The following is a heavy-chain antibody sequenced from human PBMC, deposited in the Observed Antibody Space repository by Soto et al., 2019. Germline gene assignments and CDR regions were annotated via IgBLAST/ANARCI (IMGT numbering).Heavy chain of an antibody. D-gene: IGHD3-10*01. CDR2: IVPTLNIA. V-gene: IGHV1-69*02. CDR1: GGSFSRYT. J-gene: IGHJ4*02. Sequence: QVQLVQSGAEVKKPGSSVEVSCKASGGSFSRYTFSWVRQAPGRGLEWMGRIVPTLNIANYAPKFQGRVSFSADKSTGTVYMELRSLTSADTAVYYCARGPTYSAGSYYINWGQGTLVTVS. CDR3: ARGPTYSAGSYYIN.